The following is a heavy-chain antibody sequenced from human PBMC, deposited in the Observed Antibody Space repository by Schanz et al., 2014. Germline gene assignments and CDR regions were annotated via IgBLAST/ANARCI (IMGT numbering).Heavy chain of an antibody. CDR2: ISGSSRTI. CDR3: ARKMKLGVYGGKGHDSLDI. D-gene: IGHD4-17*01. V-gene: IGHV3-48*01. Sequence: VQVVQSGGGLVKPGGSLRLSCAASGITFSSHSFNWVRQAPGKGLEWVSYISGSSRTIYYADSMKGRFTVSRDNAENALYLQMNTLRAEDTAVYYCARKMKLGVYGGKGHDSLDIWGQGTIVTVSS. CDR1: GITFSSHS. J-gene: IGHJ3*02.